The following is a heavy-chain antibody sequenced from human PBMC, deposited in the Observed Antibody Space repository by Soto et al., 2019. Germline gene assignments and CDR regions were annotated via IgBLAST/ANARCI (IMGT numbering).Heavy chain of an antibody. D-gene: IGHD3-10*01. CDR1: GYTFTSYG. V-gene: IGHV1-18*01. CDR3: SRSPFRVRGVTPDYYYFYYMDV. CDR2: ISAYNGNT. Sequence: QVQLVQSGAEVKKPGASVKVSCKASGYTFTSYGISWVRQAPGKGLEWLGWISAYNGNTNYAQKLQGRVTMTTDTSTSTAYMELRSLISYDTAVYYCSRSPFRVRGVTPDYYYFYYMDVLGKGTTVTVSS. J-gene: IGHJ6*03.